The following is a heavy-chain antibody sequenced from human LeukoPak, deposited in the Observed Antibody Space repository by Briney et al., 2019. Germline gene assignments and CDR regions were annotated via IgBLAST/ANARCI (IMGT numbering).Heavy chain of an antibody. CDR2: ISGSSTST. Sequence: PGGSLRLSCAASGFTFSSFAMSWVRRAPGKGLERVSTISGSSTSTYYADFVQGRFIVSRDNSKSTLFLQMNSLRAEDTAVYYCAKDPSMAVTGSPFDSWGQGTLVTVSS. J-gene: IGHJ4*02. CDR3: AKDPSMAVTGSPFDS. CDR1: GFTFSSFA. V-gene: IGHV3-23*01. D-gene: IGHD6-19*01.